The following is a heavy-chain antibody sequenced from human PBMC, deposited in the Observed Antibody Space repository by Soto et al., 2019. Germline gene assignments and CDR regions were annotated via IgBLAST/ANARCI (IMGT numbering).Heavy chain of an antibody. CDR3: ARETTGSGIDYMDV. J-gene: IGHJ6*03. Sequence: SETLSLTCTVSGGSISSHYWSWIRQPPGQGLEWIGYIYYSGSTNYNPSLKSRVTISVDTSKNQFSLKLSSVTAADTAVYYCARETTGSGIDYMDVWGKGTTVTVSS. V-gene: IGHV4-59*11. D-gene: IGHD3-10*01. CDR1: GGSISSHY. CDR2: IYYSGST.